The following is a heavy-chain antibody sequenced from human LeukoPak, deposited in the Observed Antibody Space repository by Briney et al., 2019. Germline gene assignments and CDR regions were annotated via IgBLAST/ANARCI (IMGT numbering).Heavy chain of an antibody. CDR3: ARHPRGRMAPGGLH. D-gene: IGHD1-26*01. CDR1: GFTVSSNY. J-gene: IGHJ4*02. Sequence: GGSLRLSCAASGFTVSSNYMSWVRQAPGKGLEWVAVISYDGSNKYYADSVKGRFTISRDNSKNTLYLQMNSLRAEDTAVYYCARHPRGRMAPGGLHWGQGTLVTVSS. V-gene: IGHV3-30*03. CDR2: ISYDGSNK.